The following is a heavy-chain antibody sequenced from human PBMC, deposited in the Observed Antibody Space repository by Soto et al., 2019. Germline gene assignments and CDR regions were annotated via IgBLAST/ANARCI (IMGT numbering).Heavy chain of an antibody. CDR3: ATSYGSGSSPFDY. J-gene: IGHJ4*02. CDR2: VNPILAMS. CDR1: GDTFSFYT. D-gene: IGHD3-10*01. V-gene: IGHV1-69*02. Sequence: QVQLVQSGAEVKKPGSSVKVSCKASGDTFSFYTLNWLRQAPGQGFEWVGRVNPILAMSSSAHKFQGRVSMFADTSAVTAYMELRSLRSDDTAVYYCATSYGSGSSPFDYWGQGTLVTVSS.